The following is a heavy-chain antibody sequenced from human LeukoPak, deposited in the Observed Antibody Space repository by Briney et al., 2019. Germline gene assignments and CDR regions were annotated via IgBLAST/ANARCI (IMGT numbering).Heavy chain of an antibody. D-gene: IGHD6-13*01. CDR1: GFTFSSYA. CDR3: ARDISSSWFFDP. CDR2: ISYDGSNK. V-gene: IGHV3-30-3*01. J-gene: IGHJ5*02. Sequence: PGGSLRLSCAASGFTFSSYAMHWVRQAPGKGLEWVAVISYDGSNKYYADSVKGRFTISRDNSKNTLYLQMNSLRAEDTAVYYCARDISSSWFFDPWGQGTLVTVSS.